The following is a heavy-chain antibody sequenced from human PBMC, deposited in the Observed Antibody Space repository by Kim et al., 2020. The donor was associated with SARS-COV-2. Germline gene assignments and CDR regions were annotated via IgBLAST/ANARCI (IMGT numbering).Heavy chain of an antibody. V-gene: IGHV1-8*01. D-gene: IGHD6-19*01. J-gene: IGHJ5*02. Sequence: ASVKVSCKASGYTFTSYDINWVRQATGQGLEWMGWMNPNSVNTGYAQKFQGRVTMTRNTSISTAYMELSSLRSEDTAVYYCARVRIIAVAGRNWFDPWGQGTLVTVSS. CDR2: MNPNSVNT. CDR1: GYTFTSYD. CDR3: ARVRIIAVAGRNWFDP.